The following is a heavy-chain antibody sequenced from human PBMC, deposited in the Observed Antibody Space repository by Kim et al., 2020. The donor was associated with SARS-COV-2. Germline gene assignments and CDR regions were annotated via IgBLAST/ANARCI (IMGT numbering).Heavy chain of an antibody. Sequence: SETLSLTCTVSGGSISSSTYYWGWIRQPPGKGLEWIASIDYSGSTSYNPSLQTRVTVSVDTSKNQFSLNLTSVTAADTTVYYGGRLQLTGAINWYFDLWG. CDR1: GGSISSSTYY. CDR2: IDYSGST. J-gene: IGHJ2*01. CDR3: GRLQLTGAINWYFDL. D-gene: IGHD7-27*01. V-gene: IGHV4-39*01.